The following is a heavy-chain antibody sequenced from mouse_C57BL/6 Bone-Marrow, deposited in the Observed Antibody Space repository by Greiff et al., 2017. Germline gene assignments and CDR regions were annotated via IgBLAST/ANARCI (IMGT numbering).Heavy chain of an antibody. CDR3: ARRAYYSNSHFDY. J-gene: IGHJ2*01. V-gene: IGHV1-64*01. CDR2: IHPNSGST. CDR1: GYTFTSYW. Sequence: VQLQQSGAELVKPGASVKLSCKASGYTFTSYWMHWVKQRPGQGLEWIGMIHPNSGSTNYNEKFKSKATLTVDKSSSTAYMQLSSLTSEDSAVYYCARRAYYSNSHFDYWGQGTTLTVSS. D-gene: IGHD2-5*01.